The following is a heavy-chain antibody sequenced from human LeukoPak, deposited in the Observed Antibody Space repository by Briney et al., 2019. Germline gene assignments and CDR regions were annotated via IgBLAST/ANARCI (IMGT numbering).Heavy chain of an antibody. CDR1: GYTFTGYY. Sequence: GASVKVSCMASGYTFTGYYIHWVRQAPGQGLEWMGWMNPNSGNTGYAQKFQGRVTMTRNTSISTAYMELSSLRSEDTAVYYCARGRRVEQQLNYWGQGTLVTVSS. V-gene: IGHV1-8*01. D-gene: IGHD6-13*01. CDR3: ARGRRVEQQLNY. J-gene: IGHJ4*02. CDR2: MNPNSGNT.